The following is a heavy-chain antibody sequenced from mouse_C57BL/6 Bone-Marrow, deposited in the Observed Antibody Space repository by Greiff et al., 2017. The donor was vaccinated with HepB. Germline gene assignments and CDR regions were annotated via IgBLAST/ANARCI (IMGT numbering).Heavy chain of an antibody. CDR2: IYPGSGST. CDR3: ARRDVTTVVEDWYFDV. D-gene: IGHD1-1*01. CDR1: GYTFTSYW. J-gene: IGHJ1*03. V-gene: IGHV1-55*01. Sequence: VQLQQPGAELVKPGASVKMSCKASGYTFTSYWITWVKQRPGQGLEWIGDIYPGSGSTNYNEKFKSKATLTVDTSSSTAYMQLSSLTSEDSAVYYCARRDVTTVVEDWYFDVWGTGTTVTVSS.